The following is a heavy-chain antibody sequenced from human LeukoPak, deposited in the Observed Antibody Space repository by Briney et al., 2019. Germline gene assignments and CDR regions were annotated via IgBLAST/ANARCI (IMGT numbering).Heavy chain of an antibody. CDR1: GYTFTGYY. V-gene: IGHV1-2*02. CDR3: ARDRGWLQLWFSPDY. J-gene: IGHJ4*02. CDR2: INPNSGGT. Sequence: ASVKVSCKASGYTFTGYYMHWVRQAPGQGLEWMGWINPNSGGTNYAQKFQGRVTMTRDTSISTAYMELSRLRSDDTAVSYCARDRGWLQLWFSPDYWGQGTLGTVSS. D-gene: IGHD5-18*01.